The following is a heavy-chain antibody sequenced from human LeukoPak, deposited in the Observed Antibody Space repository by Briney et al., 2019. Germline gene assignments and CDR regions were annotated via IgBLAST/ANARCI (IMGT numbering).Heavy chain of an antibody. V-gene: IGHV4-34*01. CDR1: GGSFSGYY. J-gene: IGHJ3*02. CDR3: ARPIVVVPLRAFDI. D-gene: IGHD2-21*01. Sequence: SETLSLTCAVYGGSFSGYYWSWIRQPPGKGLEWIGEINHSGSTNYNPSLKSRVTISLDTSKNQFSLKLSSVTAADTAVYYCARPIVVVPLRAFDIWGQGTMVTVSS. CDR2: INHSGST.